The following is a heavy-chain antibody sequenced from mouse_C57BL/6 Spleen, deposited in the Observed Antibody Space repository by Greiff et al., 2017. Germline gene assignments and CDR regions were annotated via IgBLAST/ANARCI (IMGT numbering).Heavy chain of an antibody. CDR3: ARGEASYYFDY. D-gene: IGHD6-1*01. CDR2: IYPGSGGT. V-gene: IGHV1-54*01. Sequence: QVQLKQSGAELVRPGTSVKVSCKASGYAFTNYLIEWVKQRPGQGLEWIGVIYPGSGGTNYNEKFKGKATLTADKSSSTAYMQLSSLTSEDSAVYFCARGEASYYFDYWGQGTTLTVSS. CDR1: GYAFTNYL. J-gene: IGHJ2*01.